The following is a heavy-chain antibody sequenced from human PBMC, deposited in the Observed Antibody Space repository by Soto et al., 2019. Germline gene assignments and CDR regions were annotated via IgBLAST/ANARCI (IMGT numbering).Heavy chain of an antibody. V-gene: IGHV4-34*01. D-gene: IGHD1-26*01. CDR3: ARGPYSRGVGATNPSN. J-gene: IGHJ4*02. Sequence: SETLSLTCAVYGGASSGWYWTWIRQSPVKGLEWIGEISSGSTNYNPSLKSRVTISADMSKNQFSLKLTSVTAADTAIYYCARGPYSRGVGATNPSNWGQGTQVTVSS. CDR2: ISSGST. CDR1: GGASSGWY.